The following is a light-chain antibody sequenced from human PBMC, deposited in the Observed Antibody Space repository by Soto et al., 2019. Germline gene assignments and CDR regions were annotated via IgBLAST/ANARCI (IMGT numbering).Light chain of an antibody. CDR3: FSYTSSATSV. Sequence: QSALIQPPSVSGSPGQSVTISCTGTTSDIGAYDYVSCFQHHPGTVAKPMIYSVNSRPSGVPDRFSDSKSANPASMTISGLQPGDGADYFCFSYTSSATSVLGTGTKVTVL. V-gene: IGLV2-11*01. J-gene: IGLJ1*01. CDR1: TSDIGAYDY. CDR2: SVN.